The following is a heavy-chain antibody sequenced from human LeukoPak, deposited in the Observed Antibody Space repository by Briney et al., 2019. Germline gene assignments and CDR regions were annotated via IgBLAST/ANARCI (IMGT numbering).Heavy chain of an antibody. CDR1: GFTFSIYS. D-gene: IGHD4-17*01. Sequence: GGSLRLSCAASGFTFSIYSMNWVRQAPGKGLEWVSYISNSGRLIYYADSVKGRFTISRDNAKNSLFLQMNSLRAEDTAVYYCARDVRYGDYAGWFDPWGQGTLVTVSS. CDR2: ISNSGRLI. V-gene: IGHV3-48*04. J-gene: IGHJ5*02. CDR3: ARDVRYGDYAGWFDP.